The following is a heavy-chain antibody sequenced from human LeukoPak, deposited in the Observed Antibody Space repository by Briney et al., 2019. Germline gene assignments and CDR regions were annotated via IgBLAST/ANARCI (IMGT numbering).Heavy chain of an antibody. J-gene: IGHJ4*02. V-gene: IGHV1-18*01. CDR3: ARDRGYYYDSSGYYPPGD. CDR1: GYTFTSYG. D-gene: IGHD3-22*01. Sequence: GASVKVSCKASGYTFTSYGISWVRQAPGQGLEWMGWISAYNGNTNYAQKLQGRVTMTTDTSTSTAYMELRSLRSDDTAVYYCARDRGYYYDSSGYYPPGDWSQGTLVTVSS. CDR2: ISAYNGNT.